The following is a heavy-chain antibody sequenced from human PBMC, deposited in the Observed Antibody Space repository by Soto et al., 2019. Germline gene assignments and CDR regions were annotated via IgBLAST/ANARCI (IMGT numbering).Heavy chain of an antibody. D-gene: IGHD6-13*01. Sequence: PSETLSLTCTVSGGSISSYYWSWVRQPAGKGLEWIGRIYTSGSTNYNPSLKSRVTMSVDTSKNQLSLKLSSVTAADTAVYYCARDRVAAANWFDPWGQGTLVTVSS. J-gene: IGHJ5*02. CDR3: ARDRVAAANWFDP. CDR2: IYTSGST. CDR1: GGSISSYY. V-gene: IGHV4-4*07.